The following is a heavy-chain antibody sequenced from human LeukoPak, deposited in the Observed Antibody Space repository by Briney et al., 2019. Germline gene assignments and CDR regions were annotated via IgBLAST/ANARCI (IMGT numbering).Heavy chain of an antibody. CDR2: IYYSGST. CDR3: ARASSSVFRDAFDI. D-gene: IGHD2-2*01. CDR1: GGSISSGGYY. Sequence: SETLSLTCTVSGGSISSGGYYWSWIRQHPGTGLEWIGYIYYSGSTYYNPSLKSRVTISVDTSKNQFSLKLSSVTAADTAVYYCARASSSVFRDAFDIWGQGTMVTVSS. J-gene: IGHJ3*02. V-gene: IGHV4-31*03.